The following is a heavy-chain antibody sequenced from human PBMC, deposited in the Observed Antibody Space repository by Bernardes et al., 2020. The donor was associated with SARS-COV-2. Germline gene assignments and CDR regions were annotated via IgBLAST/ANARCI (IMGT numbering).Heavy chain of an antibody. CDR1: GYSFTSYW. CDR3: ARLGHDYYDSSGYYSDY. D-gene: IGHD3-22*01. CDR2: IYPGDSDT. Sequence: GESLKISCKGSGYSFTSYWIGWVRQMPGQGLEWMGIIYPGDSDTRYSPSFQGQVTISADKSISTAYLQWSSLKASDTAMYYCARLGHDYYDSSGYYSDYWGQGTLVTVSS. J-gene: IGHJ4*02. V-gene: IGHV5-51*01.